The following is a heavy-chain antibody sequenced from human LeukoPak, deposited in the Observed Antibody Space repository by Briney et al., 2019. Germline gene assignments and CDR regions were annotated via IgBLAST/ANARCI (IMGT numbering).Heavy chain of an antibody. CDR3: ARDPSGVPAVPTWFDP. J-gene: IGHJ5*02. V-gene: IGHV1-24*01. CDR1: GDTVTGFS. CDR2: FDPEDGAR. Sequence: GASVKVSCKVSGDTVTGFSIHWVRQAPGHGLEWMGGFDPEDGARIFAQKFQGRVTITTDESTSTAYMELSSLRSEDTAVYYCARDPSGVPAVPTWFDPWSQGTLVTVSS. D-gene: IGHD2-2*01.